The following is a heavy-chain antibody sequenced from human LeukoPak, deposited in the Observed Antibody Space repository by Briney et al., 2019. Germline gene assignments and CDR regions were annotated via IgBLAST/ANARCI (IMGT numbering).Heavy chain of an antibody. Sequence: SSETLSLTCTVSGGSISSYYWSWIRQPAGKGLEWIGRIYTSGSTNYNPSLKSRVTMSVDTSKNQLSLKLSSVTAADTAVYYCARAVGSGSFQTYYYYMDVWGKGTTVTISS. J-gene: IGHJ6*03. CDR2: IYTSGST. D-gene: IGHD3-10*01. CDR3: ARAVGSGSFQTYYYYMDV. CDR1: GGSISSYY. V-gene: IGHV4-4*07.